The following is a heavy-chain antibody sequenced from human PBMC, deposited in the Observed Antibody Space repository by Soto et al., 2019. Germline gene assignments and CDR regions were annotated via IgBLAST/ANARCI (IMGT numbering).Heavy chain of an antibody. CDR2: INSDGSST. J-gene: IGHJ5*02. Sequence: GGSLRLSCAASGFTFSNYWMHWVRQAPGKGLVWVSRINSDGSSTSYADSVKGRFTISRDNAKNTLYLQMNSLRAEDTAVYLCARAYTSSWYWWFDPWGQGTLVTVSS. D-gene: IGHD6-13*01. CDR1: GFTFSNYW. CDR3: ARAYTSSWYWWFDP. V-gene: IGHV3-74*01.